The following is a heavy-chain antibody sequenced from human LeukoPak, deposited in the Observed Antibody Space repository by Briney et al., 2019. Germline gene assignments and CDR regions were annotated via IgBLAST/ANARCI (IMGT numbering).Heavy chain of an antibody. D-gene: IGHD3-16*01. CDR3: ARGRGMGY. Sequence: PGGSLRLSCAASGFTFSRYWVTWVRQAAGKGLEWLANIKEDGSEKYYVDSVKGRFTISRDNAKNSLYLQMNSLRAEDTAVYYCARGRGMGYWGQGTLVTVSS. J-gene: IGHJ4*02. CDR1: GFTFSRYW. V-gene: IGHV3-7*01. CDR2: IKEDGSEK.